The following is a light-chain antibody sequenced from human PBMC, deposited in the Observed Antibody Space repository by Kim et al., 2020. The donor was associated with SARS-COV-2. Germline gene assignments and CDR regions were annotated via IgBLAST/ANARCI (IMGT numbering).Light chain of an antibody. CDR2: GAS. Sequence: LSPGERATLSCSASPSVSSSYLAWYQQKPGQAPRLLIYGASSRATGIPDRFSGSGSGTDFTLTISRLEPEDFAVYYCQQYGSSPYTFGQGTKLEI. CDR1: PSVSSSY. V-gene: IGKV3-20*01. CDR3: QQYGSSPYT. J-gene: IGKJ2*01.